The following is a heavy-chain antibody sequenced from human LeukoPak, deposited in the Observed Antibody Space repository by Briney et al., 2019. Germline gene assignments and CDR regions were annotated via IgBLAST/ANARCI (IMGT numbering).Heavy chain of an antibody. CDR1: GGTFSSYA. Sequence: GASVKVSCKASGGTFSSYAISWVRQAPGQGLEWMGGIIPIFGTANYAQKFQGRVTITADKSTSTAYMELRSLRSDDTAVYYCARGNAAAAGRGDAFDIWGQGTMVTVSS. CDR3: ARGNAAAAGRGDAFDI. J-gene: IGHJ3*02. CDR2: IIPIFGTA. D-gene: IGHD6-13*01. V-gene: IGHV1-69*06.